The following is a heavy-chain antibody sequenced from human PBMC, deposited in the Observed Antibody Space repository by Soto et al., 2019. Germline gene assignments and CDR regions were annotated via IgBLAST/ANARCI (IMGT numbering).Heavy chain of an antibody. CDR3: PKNPEGGKWYFAV. Sequence: QVHLVGSGGGVVQPGRSLRLSCAASGFSFSSYGMHWVRQTPDKGLEWVAEISSGASEKYYSDSVRGGFTISRDNSKTPLHLKMTSLSDEDSTMYSCPKNPEGGKWYFAVWGRGTQVTVS. CDR1: GFSFSSYG. V-gene: IGHV3-30*18. CDR2: ISSGASEK. J-gene: IGHJ2*01.